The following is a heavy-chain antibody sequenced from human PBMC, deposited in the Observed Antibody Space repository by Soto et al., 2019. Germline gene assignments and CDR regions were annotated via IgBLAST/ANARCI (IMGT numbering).Heavy chain of an antibody. V-gene: IGHV3-23*01. CDR2: ISGSGGST. D-gene: IGHD6-13*01. J-gene: IGHJ4*02. Sequence: GGSLILSCAASGFTFSSYAMSWVRQAPGKGLEWVSAISGSGGSTYYADSVKGRFTISRDNSKNTLYLQMNSLRAEDTAVYYCARVGTRIILDYFDYWGQGTLVTVSS. CDR1: GFTFSSYA. CDR3: ARVGTRIILDYFDY.